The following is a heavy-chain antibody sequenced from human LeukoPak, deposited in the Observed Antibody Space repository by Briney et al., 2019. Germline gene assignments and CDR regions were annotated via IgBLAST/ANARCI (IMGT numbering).Heavy chain of an antibody. Sequence: GRSLGLSCAASGFTFSSYAMSWVRQAPGKGLEWVSAISGSGGSTYYADSVKGRFTISRDNSKNTLYLQMNSLRAEDTAVYYCARGRSRYYYDSSGYDYWGQGTLVTVSS. CDR1: GFTFSSYA. CDR2: ISGSGGST. CDR3: ARGRSRYYYDSSGYDY. J-gene: IGHJ4*02. D-gene: IGHD3-22*01. V-gene: IGHV3-23*01.